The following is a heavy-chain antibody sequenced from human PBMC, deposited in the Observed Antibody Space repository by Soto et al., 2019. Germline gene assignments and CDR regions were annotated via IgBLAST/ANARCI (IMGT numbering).Heavy chain of an antibody. CDR2: IYIDGST. Sequence: EVQLVDSGGDLIQPGGSLRLSCGASGFTVSGNSLSWVRQAPGKGLEWVSYIYIDGSTYYADSVRGRFTLTRDNSKNTLYLQMNNLRGEDTAVYYCARDGGSCTAVAGIQYSGMDVWGQGTTVTVSS. CDR1: GFTVSGNS. CDR3: ARDGGSCTAVAGIQYSGMDV. D-gene: IGHD6-19*01. J-gene: IGHJ6*02. V-gene: IGHV3-53*01.